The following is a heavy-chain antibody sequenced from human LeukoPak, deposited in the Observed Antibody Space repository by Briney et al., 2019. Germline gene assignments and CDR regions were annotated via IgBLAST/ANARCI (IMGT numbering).Heavy chain of an antibody. J-gene: IGHJ4*02. CDR3: AKARGPVISVVIFDY. Sequence: GSLRLSCAASGFTFSSYAMSWVRQAPGKGLEWVSTISGSGTTTDYADSVKGRFTISRDNSKNTLYLQMNSLRAEDTATYYCAKARGPVISVVIFDYWGQGTLVTVSS. D-gene: IGHD3-22*01. CDR2: ISGSGTTT. V-gene: IGHV3-23*01. CDR1: GFTFSSYA.